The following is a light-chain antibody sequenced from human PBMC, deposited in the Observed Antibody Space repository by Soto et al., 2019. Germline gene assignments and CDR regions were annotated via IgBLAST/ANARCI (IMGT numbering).Light chain of an antibody. CDR1: SSNIGRNT. CDR3: AAWDDSLNGHVV. Sequence: QAVLTQPPSASGTPGQRVTISCSGSSSNIGRNTVNWYQQLPGTAPKLLIHSNNQRPSGVPDRFSGSKSGTSASLAISGLQSEDEAHYYCAAWDDSLNGHVVFGGGTKVTVL. V-gene: IGLV1-44*01. CDR2: SNN. J-gene: IGLJ2*01.